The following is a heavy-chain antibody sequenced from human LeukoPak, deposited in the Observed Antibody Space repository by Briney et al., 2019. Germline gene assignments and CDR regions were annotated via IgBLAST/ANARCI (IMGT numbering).Heavy chain of an antibody. CDR3: AKAPTYGDYGGY. J-gene: IGHJ4*02. CDR2: ISGSGGST. V-gene: IGHV3-23*01. Sequence: GGSLRLSCAASGFTFSSYAMSWVRQAPGKGLEWVSAISGSGGSTYYADSVKGRFAISRDNSKNTLYLQMNSLRAEDTAVYYCAKAPTYGDYGGYWGQGTLVTVSS. D-gene: IGHD4-17*01. CDR1: GFTFSSYA.